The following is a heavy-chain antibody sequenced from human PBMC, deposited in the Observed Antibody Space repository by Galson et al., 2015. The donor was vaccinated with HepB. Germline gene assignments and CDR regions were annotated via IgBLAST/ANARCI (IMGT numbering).Heavy chain of an antibody. Sequence: SLRLSCAASGFTFNLYAISWVRQAPGKGLEWVSVIGSDGDDIQYTDSVNGRFTISRDNSNNMVYLQMNSLRVEDTAVYYCSRRRKLYGMDVWGQGTTVTVSS. V-gene: IGHV3-23*01. D-gene: IGHD5-24*01. CDR2: IGSDGDDI. J-gene: IGHJ6*02. CDR3: SRRRKLYGMDV. CDR1: GFTFNLYA.